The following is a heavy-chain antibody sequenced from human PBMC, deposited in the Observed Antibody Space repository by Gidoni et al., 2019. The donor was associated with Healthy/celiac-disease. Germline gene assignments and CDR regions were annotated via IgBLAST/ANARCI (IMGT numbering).Heavy chain of an antibody. Sequence: EVKLLESGGGLVQSGGSLRLSCAASGFTFSSYAMSWVRQAPGKGLEWVSAISGSGGSTYYADSVKGRFTISRDNSKNTLYLQMNSLRAEDTAVYYCAKGGIRITILVLDYWGQGTLVTVSS. V-gene: IGHV3-23*01. D-gene: IGHD3-3*01. J-gene: IGHJ4*02. CDR3: AKGGIRITILVLDY. CDR2: ISGSGGST. CDR1: GFTFSSYA.